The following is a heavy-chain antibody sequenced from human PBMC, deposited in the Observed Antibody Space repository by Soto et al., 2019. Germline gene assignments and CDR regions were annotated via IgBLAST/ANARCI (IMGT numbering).Heavy chain of an antibody. Sequence: SETLSLTCTVSGGSISSYYWSWIRQPPGKGLEGIGYIYYSGSTNYNPSLKSRVTISVDTSKNQFSLKLSSVTAADTAVYYCARHKYSGYDDAFDIWGQGTMVTVSS. CDR3: ARHKYSGYDDAFDI. CDR1: GGSISSYY. CDR2: IYYSGST. V-gene: IGHV4-59*08. D-gene: IGHD5-12*01. J-gene: IGHJ3*02.